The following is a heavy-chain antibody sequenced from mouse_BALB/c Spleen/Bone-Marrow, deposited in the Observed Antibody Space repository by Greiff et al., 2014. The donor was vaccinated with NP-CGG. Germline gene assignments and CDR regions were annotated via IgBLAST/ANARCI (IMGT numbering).Heavy chain of an antibody. CDR2: IDPANGNT. Sequence: DVHLVESGAELVKPGASVKLSCTASGFNIKDTYMHWVKQRPEQGLEWIGRIDPANGNTKYDQKFQGKATITADTSSNTAYLQLSSLTSEDTAVYYCARFGVDYWGQGTTLTVSP. CDR3: ARFGVDY. V-gene: IGHV14-3*02. CDR1: GFNIKDTY. D-gene: IGHD3-1*01. J-gene: IGHJ2*01.